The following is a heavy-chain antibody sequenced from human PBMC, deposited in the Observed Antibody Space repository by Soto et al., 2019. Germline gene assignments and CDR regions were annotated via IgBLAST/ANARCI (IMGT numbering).Heavy chain of an antibody. V-gene: IGHV3-11*06. CDR1: GFTFSDYY. Sequence: GGSLRLSCAASGFTFSDYYMSWIRQAPGKGLEWVSYISSSSSYTNYADSVKGRFTISRDNAKNSLYLQMNSLRAEDTAVYYCARGPLTRVATNYYYGMDVWGQGTTVTVSS. J-gene: IGHJ6*02. CDR2: ISSSSSYT. D-gene: IGHD5-12*01. CDR3: ARGPLTRVATNYYYGMDV.